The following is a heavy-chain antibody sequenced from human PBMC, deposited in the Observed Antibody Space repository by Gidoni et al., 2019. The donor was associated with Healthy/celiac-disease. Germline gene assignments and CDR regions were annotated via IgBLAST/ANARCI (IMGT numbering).Heavy chain of an antibody. Sequence: QVQLVQSGAEGKKPGASVQVSCKSAGYTFTSYAMHWVRQAPGQRLEWMGWINAGNGNTKYSQKFQGRVTITRDTSASTAYMELSSLRSEDTAVYYCARDSYSSSRYNYWGQGTLVTVSS. D-gene: IGHD6-13*01. V-gene: IGHV1-3*01. CDR3: ARDSYSSSRYNY. J-gene: IGHJ4*02. CDR1: GYTFTSYA. CDR2: INAGNGNT.